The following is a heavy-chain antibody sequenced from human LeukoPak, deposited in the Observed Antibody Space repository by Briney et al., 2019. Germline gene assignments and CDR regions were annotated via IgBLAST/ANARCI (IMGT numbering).Heavy chain of an antibody. Sequence: PSETLSLTCTVSGGFIRNGGYYWSWIRQPPGKGLEWIGYIYYSGSTNYNPSLKSRVTISVDTSKNQFSLNLTSVTAADTAVYYCARDTSSWPTLEYWGQGTLVTVSS. CDR2: IYYSGST. CDR3: ARDTSSWPTLEY. CDR1: GGFIRNGGYY. D-gene: IGHD6-13*01. J-gene: IGHJ4*02. V-gene: IGHV4-61*08.